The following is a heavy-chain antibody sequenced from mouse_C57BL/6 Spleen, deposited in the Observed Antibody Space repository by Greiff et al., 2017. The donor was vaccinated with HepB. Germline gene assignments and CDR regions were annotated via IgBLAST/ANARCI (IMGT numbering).Heavy chain of an antibody. CDR2: IDPSDSYT. D-gene: IGHD4-1*01. J-gene: IGHJ3*01. CDR1: GYTFTSYW. CDR3: ARLLTGTGFAY. V-gene: IGHV1-50*01. Sequence: QVQLQQPGAELVKPGASVKLSCKASGYTFTSYWMQWVKQRPGQGLEWIGEIDPSDSYTNYNQKFKGKATLTVDTSSSTAYMQLSSLTSEDSAVYYGARLLTGTGFAYWGQGTLVTVSA.